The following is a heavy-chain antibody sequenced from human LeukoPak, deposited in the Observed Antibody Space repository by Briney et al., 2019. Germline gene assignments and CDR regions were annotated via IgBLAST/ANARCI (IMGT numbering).Heavy chain of an antibody. D-gene: IGHD3-22*01. CDR2: TYYRSKWYN. Sequence: SQTLSLTCAISGGSVSSNSAAWNWIRQSPSRGLEWLGRTYYRSKWYNDYAVSVKSRITINPDTSKNQFSLQLNSVTPEDTAVYYCARGSLYEYYYDSSGYWTHYYYYYMDVWGKGTTVTVSS. CDR1: GGSVSSNSAA. J-gene: IGHJ6*03. V-gene: IGHV6-1*01. CDR3: ARGSLYEYYYDSSGYWTHYYYYYMDV.